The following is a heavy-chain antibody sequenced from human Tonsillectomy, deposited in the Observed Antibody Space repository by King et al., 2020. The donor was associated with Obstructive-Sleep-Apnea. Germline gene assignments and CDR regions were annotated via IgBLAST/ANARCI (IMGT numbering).Heavy chain of an antibody. V-gene: IGHV1-2*02. J-gene: IGHJ5*02. Sequence: QLVQSGPEVKKPGASVKVSCKASGYTFTDYYIHWVRQAPGQGLEWMGWINPNIGGTNYAQKFQDRVTMTRDTSISTVYMELSRLTSDDTAVYYCARDRPPAYGSGSKNWFDPWGQGTLVTVSS. CDR1: GYTFTDYY. CDR3: ARDRPPAYGSGSKNWFDP. D-gene: IGHD3-10*01. CDR2: INPNIGGT.